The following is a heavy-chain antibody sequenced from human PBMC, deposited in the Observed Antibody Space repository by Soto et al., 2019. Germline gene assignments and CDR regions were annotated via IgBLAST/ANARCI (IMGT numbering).Heavy chain of an antibody. CDR1: GGTFSDYA. CDR2: IIPMYGRG. Sequence: QVLLVQSGAEVRKPGSSVKVSCKPSGGTFSDYAFSWVRQAHGQGLEWMGNIIPMYGRGNYAQKYQGRVTIWADESTKTVYVAMRGLSFEDTAVYFCARDAPLRNGMDVWCKGTTVTVSS. V-gene: IGHV1-69*18. J-gene: IGHJ6*03. CDR3: ARDAPLRNGMDV. D-gene: IGHD3-3*01.